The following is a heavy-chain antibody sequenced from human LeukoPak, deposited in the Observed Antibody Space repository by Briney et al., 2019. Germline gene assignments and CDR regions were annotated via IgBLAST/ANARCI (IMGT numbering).Heavy chain of an antibody. J-gene: IGHJ4*02. CDR2: IYYSGST. CDR3: ARGRSGYLHYFDY. V-gene: IGHV4-59*02. Sequence: SETLSLTCTVSGGSVSSYYWSWIRQPPGKGLEWIGYIYYSGSTNYNPSLKSRVTISVDTSKNQFSLKLSSVTAADTAVYYCARGRSGYLHYFDYWGQGTLVTVSS. CDR1: GGSVSSYY. D-gene: IGHD5-12*01.